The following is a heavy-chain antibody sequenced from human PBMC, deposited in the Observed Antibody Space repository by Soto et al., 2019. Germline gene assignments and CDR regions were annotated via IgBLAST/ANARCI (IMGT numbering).Heavy chain of an antibody. D-gene: IGHD2-2*02. CDR3: ARDRDIVVVPAAISNYYYGMDV. CDR2: ISAYNGNT. Sequence: GASVKVSCEACGYTFTSYGISWVRQAPGQGLEWMGWISAYNGNTNYAQKLQGRVTMTTDTSTSTAYMELRSLRSDDTAVYYCARDRDIVVVPAAISNYYYGMDVWGQGTTVTVSS. V-gene: IGHV1-18*04. CDR1: GYTFTSYG. J-gene: IGHJ6*02.